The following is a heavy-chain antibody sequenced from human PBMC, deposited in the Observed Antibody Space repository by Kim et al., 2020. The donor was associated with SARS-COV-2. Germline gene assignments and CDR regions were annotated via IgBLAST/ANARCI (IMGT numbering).Heavy chain of an antibody. D-gene: IGHD5-12*01. CDR2: VSYDGSHK. V-gene: IGHV3-30*18. Sequence: GGSLRLSCAASGFIFSSYGMHWVRQAPGKGLEWVAVVSYDGSHKFYADSAKGRFTISRDNSKNTLCLQMNSLRGEDTAVYYCAKDLIRGSGYDLDYWGQG. J-gene: IGHJ4*02. CDR1: GFIFSSYG. CDR3: AKDLIRGSGYDLDY.